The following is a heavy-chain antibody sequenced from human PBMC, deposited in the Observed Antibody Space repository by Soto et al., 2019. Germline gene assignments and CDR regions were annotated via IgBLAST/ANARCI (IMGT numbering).Heavy chain of an antibody. CDR2: IYHSGST. V-gene: IGHV4-59*12. D-gene: IGHD3-10*01. CDR1: GGSISSYY. CDR3: ARMWFGELFQYYFDY. J-gene: IGHJ4*02. Sequence: SETLSLTCTVSGGSISSYYWSWIRQPPGKGLEWIGEIYHSGSTNYNPSLKSRVTISVDKSKNQFSLKLSSVTAADTAVYYCARMWFGELFQYYFDYWGQGTLVTVSS.